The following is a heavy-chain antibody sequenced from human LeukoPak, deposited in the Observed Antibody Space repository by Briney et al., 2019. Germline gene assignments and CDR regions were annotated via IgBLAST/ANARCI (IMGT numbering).Heavy chain of an antibody. CDR3: AREVDYYDTSDYFPLGY. CDR2: INPNNGGT. CDR1: GYTFTDYY. J-gene: IGHJ4*02. Sequence: ASVEVSCKASGYTFTDYYIHWVRPAPGQGLEWMGWINPNNGGTNYAQKFQGRVTMTRDTSISTAYMELSRLRSDDTAVYYCAREVDYYDTSDYFPLGYWGQGTLVTVSS. V-gene: IGHV1-2*02. D-gene: IGHD3-22*01.